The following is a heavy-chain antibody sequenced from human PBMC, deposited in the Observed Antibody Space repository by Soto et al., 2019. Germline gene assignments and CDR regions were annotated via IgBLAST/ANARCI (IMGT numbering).Heavy chain of an antibody. CDR2: IYYSGST. CDR1: GGSISSYY. D-gene: IGHD5-18*01. Sequence: PSETLSLTCTVSGGSISSYYWSWIRQRPGKGLEWIGYIYYSGSTNYNPSLKSRVTISVDTSKNQFSLKLTSVTAADTAVYYCARDNGYSYGYNHDHCGHGTLLAVP. J-gene: IGHJ5*02. CDR3: ARDNGYSYGYNHDH. V-gene: IGHV4-59*01.